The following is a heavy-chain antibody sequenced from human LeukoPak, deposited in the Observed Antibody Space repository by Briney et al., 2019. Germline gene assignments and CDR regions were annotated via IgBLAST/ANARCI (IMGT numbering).Heavy chain of an antibody. Sequence: GGSLRLSCAASGFTFSSYAMHWVRQAPGKGLEWVAVISYDGSNKYYADSVKGRFTISRDNSKNTLYLQMNSLRAEDTAVYYRARGVGYSYGYVNYWGQGTLVTVSS. CDR1: GFTFSSYA. D-gene: IGHD5-18*01. CDR2: ISYDGSNK. V-gene: IGHV3-30-3*01. J-gene: IGHJ4*02. CDR3: ARGVGYSYGYVNY.